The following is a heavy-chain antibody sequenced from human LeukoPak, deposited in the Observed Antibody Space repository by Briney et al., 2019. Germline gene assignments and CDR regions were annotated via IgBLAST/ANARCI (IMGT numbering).Heavy chain of an antibody. CDR1: GFSFDEYA. Sequence: PGGSLRLSCSASGFSFDEYAMHWVRQAPGKGLEWVSGISWNSGSIAYAGSVKGRFTISRDSAKDSLYLQMNSLRAEDTAVYYCARDNGRTGYYYMDVWGKGTTATVS. CDR2: ISWNSGSI. CDR3: ARDNGRTGYYYMDV. D-gene: IGHD1/OR15-1a*01. J-gene: IGHJ6*03. V-gene: IGHV3-9*01.